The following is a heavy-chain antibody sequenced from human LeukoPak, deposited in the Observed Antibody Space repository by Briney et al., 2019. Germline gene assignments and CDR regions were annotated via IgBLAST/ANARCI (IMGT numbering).Heavy chain of an antibody. CDR2: IIPILGIA. V-gene: IGHV1-69*02. CDR3: AGTIAARRLYCYYMDV. D-gene: IGHD6-6*01. CDR1: GGTFSSYT. Sequence: GASVNVSCKASGGTFSSYTISWVRQAPGQGLEWMGRIIPILGIANYAQKFQGRVTITADKSTSTAYMELSSLRSEDTAVYYCAGTIAARRLYCYYMDVWGKGTTVTVSS. J-gene: IGHJ6*03.